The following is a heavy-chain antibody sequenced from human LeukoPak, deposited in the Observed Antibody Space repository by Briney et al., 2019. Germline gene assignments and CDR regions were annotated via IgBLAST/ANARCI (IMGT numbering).Heavy chain of an antibody. CDR2: IKQDGSEK. V-gene: IGHV3-7*03. CDR1: GFTFSSYW. Sequence: GGSLRLSCAASGFTFSSYWMSWVSQAPGKGREGVANIKQDGSEKYYVDCVKGRFTISRGNAQNSLYLQMNSLRAEDTAAYYCARRPGSWFDPWGQGTLVTVSS. CDR3: ARRPGSWFDP. D-gene: IGHD1-26*01. J-gene: IGHJ5*02.